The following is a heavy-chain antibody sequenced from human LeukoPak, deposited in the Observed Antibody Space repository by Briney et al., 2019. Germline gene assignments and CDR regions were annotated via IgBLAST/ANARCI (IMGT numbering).Heavy chain of an antibody. V-gene: IGHV3-30*02. CDR1: GFTFSSYG. Sequence: PGGSLRLSCAASGFTFSSYGMHWVRQAPGKGVEWVALIRYDGSNKYYADSVKGRFTISRDNSKNTLYLQMNSLRAEDTAVYYCAKDFGSGSAIGDFDYWGQGTLVTVSS. D-gene: IGHD3-10*01. CDR2: IRYDGSNK. CDR3: AKDFGSGSAIGDFDY. J-gene: IGHJ4*02.